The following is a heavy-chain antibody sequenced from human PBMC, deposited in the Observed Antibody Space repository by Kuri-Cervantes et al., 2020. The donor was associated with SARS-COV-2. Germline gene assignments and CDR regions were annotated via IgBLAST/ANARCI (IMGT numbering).Heavy chain of an antibody. CDR1: GYTFTSYG. CDR3: ARGGEYSSGWYVSYYMDV. J-gene: IGHJ6*03. Sequence: ASVKVSCKASGYTFTSYGISWVRQAPGQGLEWMGWISAYNGNTNYAQKLQGRVTMTRDTSISTAYMELSRLRSDDTAVYYCARGGEYSSGWYVSYYMDVWGKGTTVTVSS. D-gene: IGHD6-19*01. CDR2: ISAYNGNT. V-gene: IGHV1-18*04.